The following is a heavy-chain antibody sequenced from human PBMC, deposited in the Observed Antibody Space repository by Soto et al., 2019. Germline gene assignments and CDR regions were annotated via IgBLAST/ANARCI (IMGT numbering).Heavy chain of an antibody. CDR3: ARDMPYAAGSLAGRDY. J-gene: IGHJ4*01. CDR1: WDSITGSY. CDR2: IYHSGTT. D-gene: IGHD1-26*01. Sequence: PSETLSLTSTVSWDSITGSYWSWIRQPPGKTLEWIGYIYHSGTTTYNPSLKSRVSISVDTSKNQFSLRLTSVIAADTAVYYCARDMPYAAGSLAGRDYWRHGILVNVSS. V-gene: IGHV4-59*01.